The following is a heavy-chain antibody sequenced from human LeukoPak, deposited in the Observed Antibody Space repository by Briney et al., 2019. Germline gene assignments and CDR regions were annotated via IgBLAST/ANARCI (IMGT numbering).Heavy chain of an antibody. CDR3: AREIGFRTDFDY. V-gene: IGHV4-39*02. D-gene: IGHD3-10*01. CDR2: IYYSGST. J-gene: IGHJ4*02. CDR1: SGSISSSSYY. Sequence: SETLSLTCTVSSGSISSSSYYWGWIRQPPGKGLEWIGSIYYSGSTYYNPSLKSRVTISVDTSKNQFSLKLSSVAAADTAVYYCAREIGFRTDFDYWGQGALVTVSS.